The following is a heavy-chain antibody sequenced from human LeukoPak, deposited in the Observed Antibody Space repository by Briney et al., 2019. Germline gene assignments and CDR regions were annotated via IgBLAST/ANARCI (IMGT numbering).Heavy chain of an antibody. V-gene: IGHV3-66*01. J-gene: IGHJ4*02. D-gene: IGHD2-21*01. CDR1: GFTVSSNY. CDR2: IYSGGST. Sequence: GGSLRLSCAASGFTVSSNYMSWVRQAPGKGLEWVSVIYSGGSTYYADSEKGRFTISRDNSKNTLYLQMNSLRAEDTAVYYCARGATFVVVMNYWGQGTLVTVSS. CDR3: ARGATFVVVMNY.